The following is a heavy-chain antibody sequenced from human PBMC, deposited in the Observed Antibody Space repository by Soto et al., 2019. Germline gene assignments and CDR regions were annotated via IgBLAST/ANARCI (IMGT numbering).Heavy chain of an antibody. Sequence: GGSLRLSCAASEVTLSDHWMHWVRQAPGKGLVWVSRIDDGSGTSYADSVKGRFTISRDNAKNTLYLQMTSLRAEDTAVYFCTNVFDSWGQGTLVTVAS. CDR1: EVTLSDHW. CDR3: TNVFDS. J-gene: IGHJ4*02. CDR2: IDDGSGT. V-gene: IGHV3-74*01.